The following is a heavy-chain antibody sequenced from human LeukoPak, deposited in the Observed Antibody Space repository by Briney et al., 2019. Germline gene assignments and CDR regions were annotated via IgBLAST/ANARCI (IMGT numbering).Heavy chain of an antibody. D-gene: IGHD2-15*01. CDR1: GFTLSSYA. Sequence: GGSLRLSCAASGFTLSSYAMSWVRQAPGKGLEWVSAIRDTGNTYHADSVKGRFTISRDSSKNTLFLQMNRLRPEDAAVYYCAKAPVTTCRGAFCYPFDYWGLGTLVTVSS. J-gene: IGHJ4*02. CDR3: AKAPVTTCRGAFCYPFDY. V-gene: IGHV3-23*01. CDR2: IRDTGNT.